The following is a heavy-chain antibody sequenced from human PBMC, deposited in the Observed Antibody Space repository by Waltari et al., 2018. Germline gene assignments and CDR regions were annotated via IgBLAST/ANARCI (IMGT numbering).Heavy chain of an antibody. CDR2: INPTMGGT. Sequence: QVQLVQSGAEVKKPGASVKVSCKASGYTFTGYYMHWVRRAPGQELEWMGWINPTMGGTNYAQKFQGRVTMTRDTSISTAYMELSRLRSDDTAVYYCARLDYDFWSGYDYWGQGTLVTVSS. D-gene: IGHD3-3*01. J-gene: IGHJ4*02. V-gene: IGHV1-2*02. CDR3: ARLDYDFWSGYDY. CDR1: GYTFTGYY.